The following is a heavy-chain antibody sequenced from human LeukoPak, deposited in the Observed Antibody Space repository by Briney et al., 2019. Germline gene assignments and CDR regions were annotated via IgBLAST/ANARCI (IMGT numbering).Heavy chain of an antibody. V-gene: IGHV3-23*01. CDR3: AKLGAYSSSWYGGSWFDP. CDR2: IFGSGGSP. CDR1: GFTFGSYA. J-gene: IGHJ5*02. D-gene: IGHD6-13*01. Sequence: GGSLRLSCAASGFTFGSYAMYWVRQAPGKGPEWVSGIFGSGGSPHYADSVKGRFTISRDNSKNTVYLQMNSLRVEDTAVYYCAKLGAYSSSWYGGSWFDPWGQGTLVTVSS.